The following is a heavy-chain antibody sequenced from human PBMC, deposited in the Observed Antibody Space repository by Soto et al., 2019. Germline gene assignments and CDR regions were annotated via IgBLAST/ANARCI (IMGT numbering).Heavy chain of an antibody. CDR3: ARVPLWYSSSWPYFDY. CDR1: GYTFTGYY. D-gene: IGHD6-13*01. V-gene: IGHV1-2*04. J-gene: IGHJ4*02. CDR2: INPNSGGT. Sequence: ASVKVSCKASGYTFTGYYMHWVRQAPGQGLEWMGWINPNSGGTNYAQKFQGWVTMTRDTSISTAYMELSRLRSDDTAVYYCARVPLWYSSSWPYFDYWGQGTLVTVSS.